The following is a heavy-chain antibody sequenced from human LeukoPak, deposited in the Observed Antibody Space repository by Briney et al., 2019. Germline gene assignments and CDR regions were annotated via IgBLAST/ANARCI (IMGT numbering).Heavy chain of an antibody. Sequence: GGSLRLSCAASGFTFSSYSMNWVRQAPGKGLEWVSSISSSSSYIYYADSVKGRFTISRDNAKNSLYLQMNSLRAEDTAVYYCARKHSSSWYGDYWGQGTLVTVSS. CDR1: GFTFSSYS. CDR2: ISSSSSYI. CDR3: ARKHSSSWYGDY. J-gene: IGHJ4*02. V-gene: IGHV3-21*01. D-gene: IGHD6-13*01.